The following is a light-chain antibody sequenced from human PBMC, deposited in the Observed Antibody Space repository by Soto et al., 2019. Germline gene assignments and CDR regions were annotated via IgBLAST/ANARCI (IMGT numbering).Light chain of an antibody. Sequence: EIVLTQSPGILSLSPGERATLSCGASQSVSSSYLAWYQQKPGQAPRLLIYGASSRATGIPDRFSGSGSGTDFTLTISRLEPEDFAVYYCQQYVMSPYTFGQGTKLEIK. J-gene: IGKJ2*01. V-gene: IGKV3-20*01. CDR1: QSVSSSY. CDR2: GAS. CDR3: QQYVMSPYT.